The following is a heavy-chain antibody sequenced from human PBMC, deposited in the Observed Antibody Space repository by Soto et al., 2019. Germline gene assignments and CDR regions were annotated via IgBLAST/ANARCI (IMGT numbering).Heavy chain of an antibody. CDR2: IWYDGSNK. J-gene: IGHJ4*02. Sequence: QVQLVESGGGVVQPGRSLRLSCAASGFTFSSYGMPWVRQAPGKGLEWVAVIWYDGSNKYYADSVKGRFTISRDNSKDTLYLPMNSLRAEDTAVYYCARDRWERLPGGYWGQGTLVTVSS. CDR3: ARDRWERLPGGY. CDR1: GFTFSSYG. D-gene: IGHD1-26*01. V-gene: IGHV3-33*01.